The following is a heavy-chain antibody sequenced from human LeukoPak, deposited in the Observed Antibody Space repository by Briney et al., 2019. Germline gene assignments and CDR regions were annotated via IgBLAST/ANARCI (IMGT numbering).Heavy chain of an antibody. V-gene: IGHV2-5*02. CDR1: GFSLSTSGTG. D-gene: IGHD3-10*01. CDR3: AHKPSGPYYFDY. Sequence: ESGPTLVKPTQTLTLTCTFSGFSLSTSGTGVGWIRQPPGKALEWLALIYWDDDKRYSPSLKSRLTITKDTSKNQVVLTMTNMDPVDTATYYCAHKPSGPYYFDYWGQGTLVTVSS. CDR2: IYWDDDK. J-gene: IGHJ4*02.